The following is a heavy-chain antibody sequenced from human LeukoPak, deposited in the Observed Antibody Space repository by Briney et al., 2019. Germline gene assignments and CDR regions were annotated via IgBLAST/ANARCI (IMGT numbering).Heavy chain of an antibody. CDR1: GYTFTSYA. V-gene: IGHV1-46*01. CDR3: ASATRWESGGFDY. CDR2: INPSGSST. D-gene: IGHD3-10*01. J-gene: IGHJ4*02. Sequence: RVASVKVSCKASGYTFTSYAMNWVRQAPGQGLEWMGLINPSGSSTLYAQKFQGRVTMTRDMSTTTDYMELSSLRSEDTAVYYCASATRWESGGFDYWGQGTLVTVSS.